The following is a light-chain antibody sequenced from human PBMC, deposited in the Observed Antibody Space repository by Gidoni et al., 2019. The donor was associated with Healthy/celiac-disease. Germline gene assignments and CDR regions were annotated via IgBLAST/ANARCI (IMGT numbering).Light chain of an antibody. Sequence: EIVLTQSPATLSLSPGERATLSCRASQSVSSYLAWYQQKPGQAPRLLIYDASNRATGFPARFSGSGSGTDFSLTISSLQPEDFAVYYCQQRSNWPPLTFGGGTKLEIK. CDR3: QQRSNWPPLT. CDR2: DAS. CDR1: QSVSSY. V-gene: IGKV3-11*01. J-gene: IGKJ4*01.